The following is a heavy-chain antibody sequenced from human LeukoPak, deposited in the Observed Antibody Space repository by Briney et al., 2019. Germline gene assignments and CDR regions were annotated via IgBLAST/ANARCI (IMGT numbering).Heavy chain of an antibody. J-gene: IGHJ4*02. Sequence: GGSLRLSCAASGFTFSSYAMSWVRQAPGKGLEWVSAISGSGGSTYYADSVKGRFTISRDNSKNTRYLQMNSLRAEDTAVYYCAKDIVGARGFDYWGQGTLVTVSS. V-gene: IGHV3-23*01. CDR3: AKDIVGARGFDY. D-gene: IGHD1-26*01. CDR1: GFTFSSYA. CDR2: ISGSGGST.